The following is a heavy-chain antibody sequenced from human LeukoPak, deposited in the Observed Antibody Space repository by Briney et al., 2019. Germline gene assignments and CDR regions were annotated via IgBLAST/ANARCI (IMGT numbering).Heavy chain of an antibody. J-gene: IGHJ4*02. Sequence: GASVKVSCKASGYTFTDYYMHWVRQAPGQGLEWMGWINPNSGGTNYAQKFQGRVAMTLDTSITTAYMELSRLRSDDTAMYFCARVLRLVSTIDYWGQGTLVTVSS. V-gene: IGHV1-2*02. CDR3: ARVLRLVSTIDY. D-gene: IGHD1-1*01. CDR1: GYTFTDYY. CDR2: INPNSGGT.